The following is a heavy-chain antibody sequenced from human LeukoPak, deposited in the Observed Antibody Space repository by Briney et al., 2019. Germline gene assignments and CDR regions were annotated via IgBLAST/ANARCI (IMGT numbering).Heavy chain of an antibody. CDR3: ARARQSYYYMDV. Sequence: GGSLRLSCAAPGFTFSSYSMNWVRQAPGKGLEWVSSISSSSSYIYYADSVKGRFTISRDNAKNSLYLQMNSLRAEDTAVYYCARARQSYYYMDVWGKGTTVTVSS. CDR2: ISSSSSYI. J-gene: IGHJ6*03. CDR1: GFTFSSYS. V-gene: IGHV3-21*01.